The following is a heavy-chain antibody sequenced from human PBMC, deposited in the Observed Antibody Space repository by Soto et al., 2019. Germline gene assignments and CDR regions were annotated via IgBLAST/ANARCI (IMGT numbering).Heavy chain of an antibody. J-gene: IGHJ4*02. D-gene: IGHD1-26*01. V-gene: IGHV3-23*01. CDR2: ISGSGGST. Sequence: EVQLLESGGGLVQPGGSLRLSCAASGFTFSSYAMRWVRQAPVKGLEWVSAISGSGGSTYYADSVKGRFTISRDNSKSTLYLQMNSLRAEDTAVYYCARRGSGSYYDYWSQGTLVTVSS. CDR1: GFTFSSYA. CDR3: ARRGSGSYYDY.